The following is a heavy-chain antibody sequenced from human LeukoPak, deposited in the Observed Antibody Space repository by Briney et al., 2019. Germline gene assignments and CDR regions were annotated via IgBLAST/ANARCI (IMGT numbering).Heavy chain of an antibody. D-gene: IGHD3-16*01. CDR1: GFTVSSNY. V-gene: IGHV3-53*01. J-gene: IGHJ5*02. Sequence: GGSLRLSCAASGFTVSSNYMSWVRQAPGKGLEWVSVIYSGGSTYYADSVKGRFTISRDNSKNTLYLQMNSLRAEDTDVYYCASSFSLFGEKKCFAPGGKGPRDPVSS. CDR2: IYSGGST. CDR3: ASSFSLFGEKKCFAP.